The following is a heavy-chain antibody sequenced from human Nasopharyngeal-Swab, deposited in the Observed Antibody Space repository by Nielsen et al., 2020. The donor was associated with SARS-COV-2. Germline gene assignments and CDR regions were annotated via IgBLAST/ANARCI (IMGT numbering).Heavy chain of an antibody. D-gene: IGHD4-17*01. CDR3: ARDGGAAGDYEFDF. V-gene: IGHV4-4*02. Sequence: SETLSLTCAVSGGSITSNWWSWVRQPPGKGLEWIGEIFHSGGTNYNPSPKSRVTISLDMSTKQFSLKLTSVTASDTAVYYCARDGGAAGDYEFDFWGQGTLVTVSS. CDR2: IFHSGGT. J-gene: IGHJ5*01. CDR1: GGSITSNW.